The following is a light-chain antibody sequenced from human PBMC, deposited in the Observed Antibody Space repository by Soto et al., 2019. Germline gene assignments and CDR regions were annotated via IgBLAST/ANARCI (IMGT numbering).Light chain of an antibody. CDR1: QSISSW. V-gene: IGKV1-5*03. J-gene: IGKJ1*01. CDR2: KAS. Sequence: DMQMTQCPSTMSAYVGDRVTITCRAIQSISSWLSWYQQKPGKAPKLLIYKASTLKSGVPSRFSGSGSGTEFTLTISSLQPDDFATYYCQHYNSYSEAFAQGTKV. CDR3: QHYNSYSEA.